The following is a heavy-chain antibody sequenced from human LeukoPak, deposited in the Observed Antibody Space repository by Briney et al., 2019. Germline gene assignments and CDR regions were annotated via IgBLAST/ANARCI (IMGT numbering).Heavy chain of an antibody. J-gene: IGHJ4*02. D-gene: IGHD3-10*01. Sequence: PSETLSLTCTVASGSISPYDWSWIRQPPGKGLEWSGYISYSGSTNYNPSLKSRVTISVDTSKNQFSLKLSSVTAADTAVYYCARHGVYYASGSPSFDYWGQGTLVTVSS. V-gene: IGHV4-59*08. CDR3: ARHGVYYASGSPSFDY. CDR1: SGSISPYD. CDR2: ISYSGST.